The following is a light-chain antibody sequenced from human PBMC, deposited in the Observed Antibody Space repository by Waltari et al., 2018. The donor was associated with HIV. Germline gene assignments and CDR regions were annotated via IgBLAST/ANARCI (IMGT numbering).Light chain of an antibody. V-gene: IGLV6-57*03. J-gene: IGLJ3*02. Sequence: NFMLTQPPSVSESPGKTVTISCTRSSGSIASTYVPWYQQRPGSAPTTVIYEDNQRPSGVPDRFSGSIDSSSNSASLTISGLTTEDEADFYCQSYDSSKGDWVFGGGTKLTVL. CDR1: SGSIASTY. CDR3: QSYDSSKGDWV. CDR2: EDN.